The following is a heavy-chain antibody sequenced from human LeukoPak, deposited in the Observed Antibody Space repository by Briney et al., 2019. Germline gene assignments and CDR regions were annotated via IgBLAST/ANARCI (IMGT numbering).Heavy chain of an antibody. D-gene: IGHD3-10*01. CDR3: ARAVLLWFGEQADAFEI. V-gene: IGHV1-2*02. Sequence: ASVKVSCKTSEDGFSNHHVHWVRQAPGQGLEWMGWINPNSGGTNCAQKFQGRVTMTRDTSISTAYMELSSLRSDDTAVYYCARAVLLWFGEQADAFEIWGQGTMVTVSS. J-gene: IGHJ3*02. CDR2: INPNSGGT. CDR1: EDGFSNHH.